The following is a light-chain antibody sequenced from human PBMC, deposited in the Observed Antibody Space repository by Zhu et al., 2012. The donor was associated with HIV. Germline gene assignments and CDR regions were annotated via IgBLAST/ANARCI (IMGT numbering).Light chain of an antibody. CDR3: HQYDTSWT. CDR2: DTS. Sequence: IVLTQSPATLSLSPGERATVSCRASGSVRSFLAWYQQKPGQAPRLLIYDTSKRATGIPARFSGSESGTDFTLTISRLEPDDFAVYYCHQYDTSWTFGQGTKVEVK. V-gene: IGKV3-11*01. CDR1: GSVRSF. J-gene: IGKJ1*01.